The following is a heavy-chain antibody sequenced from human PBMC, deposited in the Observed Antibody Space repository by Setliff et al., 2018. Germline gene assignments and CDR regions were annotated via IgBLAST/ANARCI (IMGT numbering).Heavy chain of an antibody. Sequence: LSLTCAVYGGSFSGYYWSWIRQPTGKGLEWIGEINHSGSTNYNPSLKSRVTISVDTSKNQFSLKLSSVTAADTAVYYCARDYYDSSGYYDYFDYWGQGTLVTVSS. CDR3: ARDYYDSSGYYDYFDY. D-gene: IGHD3-22*01. J-gene: IGHJ4*02. V-gene: IGHV4-34*01. CDR1: GGSFSGYY. CDR2: INHSGST.